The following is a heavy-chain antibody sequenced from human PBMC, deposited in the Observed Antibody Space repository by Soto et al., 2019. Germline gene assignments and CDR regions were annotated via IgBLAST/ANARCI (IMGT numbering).Heavy chain of an antibody. CDR3: ARGSEDYGPSQYYFDY. V-gene: IGHV4-34*01. CDR1: GGSFSGYY. CDR2: INHSGST. Sequence: QVQLQQWGAGLLKPSETLSLTCAVYGGSFSGYYWSWIRQPPGKGLEWIGEINHSGSTNYNPSLKSRVTISVDTSKNQFSLKLSSVTAADTAVYYCARGSEDYGPSQYYFDYWGQGTLVTVSS. D-gene: IGHD4-17*01. J-gene: IGHJ4*02.